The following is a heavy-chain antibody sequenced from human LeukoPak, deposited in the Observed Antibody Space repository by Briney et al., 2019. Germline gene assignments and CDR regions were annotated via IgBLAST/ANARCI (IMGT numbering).Heavy chain of an antibody. Sequence: SETLSLTCTVSGGSISSGDYYWSWIRQPPGKGLEWIGYIYYSGSTYYNPSLKSRVTISVDTSKNQFSLKLSSVTAADTAVYYCARGIYGAYDAFDIWGQGTIVTVSS. D-gene: IGHD4-17*01. CDR3: ARGIYGAYDAFDI. CDR1: GGSISSGDYY. V-gene: IGHV4-30-4*08. J-gene: IGHJ3*02. CDR2: IYYSGST.